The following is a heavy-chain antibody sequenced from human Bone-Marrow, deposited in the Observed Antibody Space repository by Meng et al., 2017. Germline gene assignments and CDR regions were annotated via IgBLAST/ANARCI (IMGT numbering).Heavy chain of an antibody. Sequence: SVKVSCKASGGTFSSYAISWVRQAPGQGLEWMGGIIPIFGTANYAQKFQGRVTITADESTSTAYMELSSLRSEDTAVYYCASLDSSGYASTYGMDVWGQGTTVTVSS. CDR1: GGTFSSYA. CDR3: ASLDSSGYASTYGMDV. CDR2: IIPIFGTA. V-gene: IGHV1-69*13. J-gene: IGHJ6*02. D-gene: IGHD3-22*01.